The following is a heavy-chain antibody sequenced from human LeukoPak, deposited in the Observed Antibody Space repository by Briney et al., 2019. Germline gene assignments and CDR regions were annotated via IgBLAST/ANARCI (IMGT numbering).Heavy chain of an antibody. CDR1: GFTFSSYA. J-gene: IGHJ5*02. CDR3: APGGYYYDSSRGNWFDP. Sequence: GGSLRLSCAASGFTFSSYAMHWVRQAPGKGLEWVGVISYDGGNKYYGDSVKGRFTISRDNSKNTLYLQVNSLRAEDTAVYYCAPGGYYYDSSRGNWFDPWGQGTLVTVSS. V-gene: IGHV3-30*04. CDR2: ISYDGGNK. D-gene: IGHD3-22*01.